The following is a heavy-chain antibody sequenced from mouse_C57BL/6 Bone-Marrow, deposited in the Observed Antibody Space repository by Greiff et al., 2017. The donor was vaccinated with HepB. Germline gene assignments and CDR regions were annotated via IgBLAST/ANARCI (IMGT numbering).Heavy chain of an antibody. CDR3: AKKKDYYGSRYWYFDV. CDR1: GFSLTSYG. CDR2: IWRGGST. J-gene: IGHJ1*03. Sequence: QVQLQQSGPGLVQPSQSLSITCTVSGFSLTSYGVHWVRQSPGKGLEWLGVIWRGGSTDYNAAFMSRLSITKDNSKSQVFFKMNSLQADDTAIYYCAKKKDYYGSRYWYFDVWGTGTTVTVSS. D-gene: IGHD1-1*01. V-gene: IGHV2-5*01.